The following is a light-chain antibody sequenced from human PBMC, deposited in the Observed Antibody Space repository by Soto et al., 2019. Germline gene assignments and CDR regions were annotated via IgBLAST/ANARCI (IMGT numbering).Light chain of an antibody. CDR2: GNN. Sequence: QSVLPQPHSASGTPGQTVAISCSGSNSNFGSNTVNWYQQFPGTAPKLLIYGNNQRPSGVPDRFSGSKSDTSASLAISGLLSEDESDYYCATWADSLNGWVFGGGTKLTVL. J-gene: IGLJ3*02. CDR3: ATWADSLNGWV. CDR1: NSNFGSNT. V-gene: IGLV1-44*01.